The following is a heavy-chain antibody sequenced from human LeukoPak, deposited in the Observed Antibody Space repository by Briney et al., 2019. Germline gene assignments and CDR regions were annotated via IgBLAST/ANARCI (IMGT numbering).Heavy chain of an antibody. V-gene: IGHV3-74*01. CDR3: ARVWFKNVRGDYFDY. Sequence: AGGSLRLSCAVSGFTFSAHWMHWVRQAPGKGLVWVSRTNSDETITSYADSVKGRFTISRDNAKNTLYLQMNSLRAEDTAVYYCARVWFKNVRGDYFDYWGQGTLVTVSS. CDR2: TNSDETIT. CDR1: GFTFSAHW. J-gene: IGHJ4*02. D-gene: IGHD2-21*01.